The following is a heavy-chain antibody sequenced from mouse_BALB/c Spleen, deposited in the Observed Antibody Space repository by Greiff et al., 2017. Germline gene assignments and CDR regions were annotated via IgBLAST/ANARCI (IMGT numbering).Heavy chain of an antibody. CDR2: IWWNDDK. CDR3: ARYYRYDVDY. Sequence: QVTLNESGPGILQPSQTLSLTCSFSGFSLSTSGMSVGWIRQPSGKGLEWLAHIWWNDDKYYNPALKSRLTISKDTSNNQVFLKIASVVTADTATYYCARYYRYDVDYWGQGTTLTVSS. V-gene: IGHV8-8*01. CDR1: GFSLSTSGMS. J-gene: IGHJ2*01. D-gene: IGHD2-14*01.